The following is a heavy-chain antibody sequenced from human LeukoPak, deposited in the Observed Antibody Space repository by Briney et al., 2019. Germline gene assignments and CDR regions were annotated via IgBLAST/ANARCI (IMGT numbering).Heavy chain of an antibody. CDR3: ASDGSHGDAFDI. D-gene: IGHD6-25*01. CDR1: GYTFTSYD. CDR2: MNPNSGNT. J-gene: IGHJ3*02. V-gene: IGHV1-8*02. Sequence: ASVKVSCKASGYTFTSYDINWLRQATGQGLEWIGWMNPNSGNTGYAQKFQGRVTITRDTSTSTAYMELRSLRSDDTAVYYCASDGSHGDAFDIWGQGTMVTVSS.